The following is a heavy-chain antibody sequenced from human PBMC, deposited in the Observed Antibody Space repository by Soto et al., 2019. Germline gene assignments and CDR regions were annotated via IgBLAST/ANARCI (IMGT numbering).Heavy chain of an antibody. J-gene: IGHJ3*02. CDR1: GGTFSSYA. Sequence: QVQLVQSGAEVKKPGSSVKVSCQASGGTFSSYAISWVRQAPGQGLEWMGGIIPIFGTANNAQKFQGRVTITANKSTSTAYMELSSLRSEDTVVYYCASEDPSLSYDSSGYWDAFYSWCQETIVIVTS. CDR2: IIPIFGTA. D-gene: IGHD3-22*01. V-gene: IGHV1-69*06. CDR3: ASEDPSLSYDSSGYWDAFYS.